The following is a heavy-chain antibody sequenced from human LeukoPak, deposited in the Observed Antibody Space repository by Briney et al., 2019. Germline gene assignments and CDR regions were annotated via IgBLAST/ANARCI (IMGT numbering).Heavy chain of an antibody. CDR2: IYSGGST. J-gene: IGHJ4*02. CDR1: GFTVSSNY. D-gene: IGHD2-15*01. Sequence: GGSLRLSCAASGFTVSSNYMSSVRQAPGKGLEWVSVIYSGGSTYYADSVKGRFTISRDNSKNTLYLQMNSLRAEDTAVYYCARDGGYCSGGSCYWGQGTLVTVSS. V-gene: IGHV3-66*02. CDR3: ARDGGYCSGGSCY.